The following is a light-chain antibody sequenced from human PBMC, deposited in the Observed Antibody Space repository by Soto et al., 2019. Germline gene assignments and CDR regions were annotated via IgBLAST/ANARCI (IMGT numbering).Light chain of an antibody. V-gene: IGKV1-33*01. CDR1: QDITNY. CDR2: DAS. Sequence: DMQMTQSPSCLSASVGDSVTITCHASQDITNYLNWYQQKPGKAPKLLIYDASNFDIGVPSRFSGSGSGTHFTFTISSLQPEDFATYYCQQYDYLPITFGQGTRREIK. J-gene: IGKJ5*01. CDR3: QQYDYLPIT.